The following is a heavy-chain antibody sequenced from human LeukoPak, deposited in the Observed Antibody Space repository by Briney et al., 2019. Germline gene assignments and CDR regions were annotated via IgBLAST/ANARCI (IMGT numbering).Heavy chain of an antibody. D-gene: IGHD3-22*01. Sequence: ASVKVSCKASGYTFTGYYMHWVRQAPGQGLEWMGWINPNSGGTNYAQKFQGRVTMTRDTSISTAYMELSRLRSDDTAVYYCARGDYYDSSGYYYAYWGPGTLVTVSS. V-gene: IGHV1-2*02. CDR1: GYTFTGYY. J-gene: IGHJ4*02. CDR3: ARGDYYDSSGYYYAY. CDR2: INPNSGGT.